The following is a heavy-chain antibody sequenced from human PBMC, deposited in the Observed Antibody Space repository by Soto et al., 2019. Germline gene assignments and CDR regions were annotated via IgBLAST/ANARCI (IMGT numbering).Heavy chain of an antibody. CDR1: GFTFSSYW. V-gene: IGHV3-74*01. J-gene: IGHJ6*02. CDR2: INSYGSST. CDR3: ARDRSSRWYHYYYYGMDV. D-gene: IGHD6-13*01. Sequence: GSLLLPCAASGFTFSSYWMHWVRQAPGKGLVWVSRINSYGSSTSHADSVKGRFTISRDNAKNTLYLQMNSLRAEDTAVYYCARDRSSRWYHYYYYGMDVSGQGNTVTV.